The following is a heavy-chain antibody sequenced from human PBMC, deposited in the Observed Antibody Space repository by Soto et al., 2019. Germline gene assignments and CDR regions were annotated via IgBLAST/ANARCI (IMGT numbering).Heavy chain of an antibody. CDR1: GFTFSSYG. V-gene: IGHV3-30*18. D-gene: IGHD7-27*01. CDR2: ISYDGSNK. Sequence: QVQLVESGGGVVQPGRSLRLSCAAPGFTFSSYGMHWVRQAPGKGLEWVAVISYDGSNKYYADYVKGRFTISRDNSKNTLYLQMNSLRAEDTAVYYCANLGNWGSLGLAYYYYMDVWGKGTTVTVSS. J-gene: IGHJ6*03. CDR3: ANLGNWGSLGLAYYYYMDV.